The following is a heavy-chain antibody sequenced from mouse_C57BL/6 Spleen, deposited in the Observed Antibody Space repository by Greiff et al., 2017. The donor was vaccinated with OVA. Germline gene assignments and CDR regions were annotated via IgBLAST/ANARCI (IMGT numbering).Heavy chain of an antibody. Sequence: QVQLQQSGAELVKPGASVKISCKASGYAFSSYWMNWVKQRPGKGLEWIGQIYPGDGDTNYNGKFKGKATLTADKSSSTAYMQLSSLTSEDSAVYFCARGRDYEYAMDYWGQGTSVTVSS. V-gene: IGHV1-80*01. CDR3: ARGRDYEYAMDY. CDR2: IYPGDGDT. J-gene: IGHJ4*01. D-gene: IGHD2-4*01. CDR1: GYAFSSYW.